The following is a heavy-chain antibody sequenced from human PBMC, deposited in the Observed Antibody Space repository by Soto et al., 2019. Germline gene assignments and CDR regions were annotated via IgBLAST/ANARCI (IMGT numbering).Heavy chain of an antibody. CDR3: ARGDVIDI. CDR2: TYYRSKWKT. J-gene: IGHJ3*02. V-gene: IGHV6-1*01. CDR1: GDSVSSNSAA. Sequence: PSQTLSLTCAISGDSVSSNSAAWNWVRQSPSRGLEWLGRTYYRSKWKTDYAVSVGGRITINPDTSKNQFSLQLNSVTPGDTAVYYCARGDVIDIWGRGTMVTVSS.